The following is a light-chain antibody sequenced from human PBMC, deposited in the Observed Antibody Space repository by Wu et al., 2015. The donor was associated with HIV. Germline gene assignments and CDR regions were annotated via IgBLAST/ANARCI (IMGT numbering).Light chain of an antibody. CDR2: DAS. V-gene: IGKV3-15*01. CDR3: QQYYDWPRT. CDR1: QSVSSN. Sequence: EIVMAQSPATLSVSPGERATLSCRASQSVSSNLAWYQHKPGQAPRLLIFDASSRATGTPTRFSGSGSGTEFTLSISSLQSEDFAVYYCQQYYDWPRTFGQGTKVEIK. J-gene: IGKJ1*01.